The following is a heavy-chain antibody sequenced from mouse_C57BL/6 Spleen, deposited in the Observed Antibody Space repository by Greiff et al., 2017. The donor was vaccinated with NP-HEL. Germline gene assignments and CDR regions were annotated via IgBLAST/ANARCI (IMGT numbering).Heavy chain of an antibody. D-gene: IGHD1-1*01. V-gene: IGHV1-39*01. CDR2: INPNYGTT. Sequence: EVQLQESGPELVKPGASVKISCKASGYSFTDYNMNWVKQSNGKSLEWIGVINPNYGTTSYNQKFKGKATLTVDQSSSTAYMQLNSLTSEDSAVYYCARSNYYGSSYPSFDYWGQGTTLTVSS. CDR1: GYSFTDYN. J-gene: IGHJ2*01. CDR3: ARSNYYGSSYPSFDY.